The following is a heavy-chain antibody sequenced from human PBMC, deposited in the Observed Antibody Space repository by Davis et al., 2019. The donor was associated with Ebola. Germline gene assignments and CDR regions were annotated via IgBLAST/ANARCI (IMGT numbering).Heavy chain of an antibody. CDR3: ASGSNYQYYYYGMDV. CDR2: INHSGST. J-gene: IGHJ6*02. CDR1: TGSFSGFS. Sequence: MPSETLSLTCAVYTGSFSGFSWSWIRQPPGKGLEWIGDINHSGSTNYNPSLKSRVTISVDTSKNQFSLKLSSVTAADTAVYYCASGSNYQYYYYGMDVWGQGTTVTVSS. V-gene: IGHV4-34*01. D-gene: IGHD4-11*01.